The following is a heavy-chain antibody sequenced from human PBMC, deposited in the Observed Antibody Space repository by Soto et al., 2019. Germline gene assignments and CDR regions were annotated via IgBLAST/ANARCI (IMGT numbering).Heavy chain of an antibody. D-gene: IGHD3-16*01. CDR2: ISNDGSNQ. CDR3: ARPKGGFDV. V-gene: IGHV3-30-3*01. J-gene: IGHJ6*02. Sequence: QVQLVESGGGVVQPGRSLRLSCAASGFTFSSYAMHWVRQAPGKGLEWVAVISNDGSNQYYTDSVKGRFTISRDNSKNPLFLQMTSLRGDDTALYYCARPKGGFDVWGQGTAVTVSS. CDR1: GFTFSSYA.